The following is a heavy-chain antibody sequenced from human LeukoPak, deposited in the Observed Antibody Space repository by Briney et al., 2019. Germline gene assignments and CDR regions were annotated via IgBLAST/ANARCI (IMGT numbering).Heavy chain of an antibody. D-gene: IGHD1-1*01. CDR1: GFTFSSFG. Sequence: PGGSLRLSCAVAGFTFSSFGMHWVRQAPGKGLEWVAVISYDGSKKYYADSVKGRFTISRDSSKNTLYLQMNSLRAEDTAVYYCAKDREDDEDYFDYWGQGTLVTVSS. J-gene: IGHJ4*02. V-gene: IGHV3-30*18. CDR2: ISYDGSKK. CDR3: AKDREDDEDYFDY.